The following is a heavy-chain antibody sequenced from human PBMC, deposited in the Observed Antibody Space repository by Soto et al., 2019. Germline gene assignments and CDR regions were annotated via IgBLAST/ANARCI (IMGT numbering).Heavy chain of an antibody. Sequence: GGSLRLSCAASGFSFNLFTFHWVRQAPGRGLEWVAVVSHVGDNKFYADSVKGRFTISRDNSKNTLYLQMNSLRAEDTAVYYCAKDPTSYDSSAQFDSWGQGTLVTVSS. CDR3: AKDPTSYDSSAQFDS. CDR2: VSHVGDNK. V-gene: IGHV3-30*14. J-gene: IGHJ4*02. CDR1: GFSFNLFT. D-gene: IGHD3-22*01.